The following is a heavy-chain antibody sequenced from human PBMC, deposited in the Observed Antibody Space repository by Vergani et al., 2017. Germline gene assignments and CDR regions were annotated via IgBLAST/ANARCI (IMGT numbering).Heavy chain of an antibody. CDR2: INSDVSST. CDR1: GFTFSSYL. V-gene: IGHV3-74*01. Sequence: EVQLVESGGGLVQPGGSLRLSCAASGFTFSSYLMHWVRQAPGKGLVWVSRINSDVSSTSYADSVKGRFTISRDNAKNTLYLQMNSLRAEDTAVYYCARGRRDGYNWSYWYFDLWGRGTLVTVSS. J-gene: IGHJ2*01. CDR3: ARGRRDGYNWSYWYFDL. D-gene: IGHD5-24*01.